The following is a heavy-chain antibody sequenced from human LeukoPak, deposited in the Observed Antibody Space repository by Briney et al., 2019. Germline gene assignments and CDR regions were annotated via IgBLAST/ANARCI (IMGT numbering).Heavy chain of an antibody. CDR2: ISSSSSYI. D-gene: IGHD1-26*01. J-gene: IGHJ4*02. V-gene: IGHV3-21*01. Sequence: GGSLRLSCAASGFTFSSYSMNWVRQAPGKGLEWVSSISSSSSYIYYADSVKGRFTISRDNAKNSLYLQMNSLRAKDTAVYYCASLWELLTWAYFDYWGQGTLVTVSS. CDR1: GFTFSSYS. CDR3: ASLWELLTWAYFDY.